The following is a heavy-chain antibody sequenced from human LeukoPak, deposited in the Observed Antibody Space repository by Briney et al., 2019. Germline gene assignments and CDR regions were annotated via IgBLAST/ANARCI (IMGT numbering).Heavy chain of an antibody. CDR2: ISYDGSNK. D-gene: IGHD6-19*01. CDR1: GFTFSSYA. V-gene: IGHV3-30*04. Sequence: GRSLRLSCAASGFTFSSYAMHWVRQAPGKGLEWVAVISYDGSNKYYADSVKGRFTISRDNSKNTLYLQMNSLRAEDTAVYYCARSDSSGWYDYYYYGMDAWGQGTTVTVSS. J-gene: IGHJ6*02. CDR3: ARSDSSGWYDYYYYGMDA.